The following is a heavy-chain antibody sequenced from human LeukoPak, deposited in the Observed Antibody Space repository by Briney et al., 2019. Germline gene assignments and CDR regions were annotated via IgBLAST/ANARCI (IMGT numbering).Heavy chain of an antibody. D-gene: IGHD1-7*01. CDR2: IRYDGSSK. CDR1: GFTFSSYG. J-gene: IGHJ4*02. V-gene: IGHV3-30*02. Sequence: GGSLRLSCAASGFTFSSYGMHWIRQAPGKGLEWVAFIRYDGSSKYYADSAKGRFTISRDNSKNTLYLQMNSLRAEDTAVYYCARDAHWNYRERYYFDYWGQGTLVTVSS. CDR3: ARDAHWNYRERYYFDY.